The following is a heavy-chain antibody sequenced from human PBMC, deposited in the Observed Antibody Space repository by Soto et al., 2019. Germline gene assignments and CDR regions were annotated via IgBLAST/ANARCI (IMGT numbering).Heavy chain of an antibody. J-gene: IGHJ6*02. CDR3: ARLKRHCSSTSCYMMGYYYGMDV. D-gene: IGHD2-2*02. CDR2: IDPSDSYT. CDR1: GYSFTSYW. V-gene: IGHV5-10-1*01. Sequence: PGESLKISCKGSGYSFTSYWISWVRQMPGKGLEWMGRIDPSDSYTNYSPSFQGHVTISAGKSISTAYLQWSSLKASDTAMYYCARLKRHCSSTSCYMMGYYYGMDVWGQGTTVTVSS.